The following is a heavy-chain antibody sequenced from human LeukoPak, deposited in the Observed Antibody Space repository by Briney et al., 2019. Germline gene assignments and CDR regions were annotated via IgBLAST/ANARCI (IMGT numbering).Heavy chain of an antibody. CDR1: GGSISSGSYY. J-gene: IGHJ4*02. Sequence: SETLSLTCTVSGGSISSGSYYWSWIRQPPGKGLEWIGSIYYSGSTYYNPSLKSRVTISVDTSKNQFSLKLSSVTAADTAVYYCARFGGSDPLKFDYWGQGTLVTVSS. D-gene: IGHD4-23*01. V-gene: IGHV4-39*01. CDR3: ARFGGSDPLKFDY. CDR2: IYYSGST.